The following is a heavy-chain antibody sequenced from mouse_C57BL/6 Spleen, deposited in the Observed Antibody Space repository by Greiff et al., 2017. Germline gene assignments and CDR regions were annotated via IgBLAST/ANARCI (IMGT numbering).Heavy chain of an antibody. J-gene: IGHJ3*01. D-gene: IGHD2-3*01. Sequence: EVQLQQSGPELVKPGASVKIPCKASGYTFTDYNMDWVKQSHGKSLEWIGDINPNNGGTIYNQKFKGKATLTVDKSSSTAYMEPRSLTSEDTAVYYCARGGWLLPFAYWGQGTLVTVSA. V-gene: IGHV1-18*01. CDR2: INPNNGGT. CDR3: ARGGWLLPFAY. CDR1: GYTFTDYN.